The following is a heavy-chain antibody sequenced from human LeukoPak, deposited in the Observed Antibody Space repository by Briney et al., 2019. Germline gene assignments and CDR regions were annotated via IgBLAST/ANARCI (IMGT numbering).Heavy chain of an antibody. D-gene: IGHD4-23*01. J-gene: IGHJ6*03. CDR1: GFTVSSNY. V-gene: IGHV3-53*01. CDR2: IDSGGST. CDR3: APSTVVTGRYYYYYMDV. Sequence: GGSLRLSCAASGFTVSSNYMSWVRQAPGKGLEWVSVIDSGGSTYYADSVKGRFTISRDNSRNTLYLQMNSLRAEDTAVYYCAPSTVVTGRYYYYYMDVWGKGTTVSVSS.